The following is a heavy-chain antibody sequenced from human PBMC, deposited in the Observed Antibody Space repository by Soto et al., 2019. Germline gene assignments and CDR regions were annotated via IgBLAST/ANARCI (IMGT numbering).Heavy chain of an antibody. D-gene: IGHD1-26*01. J-gene: IGHJ4*02. Sequence: PSETLSLTCSVSGGSISSNSYSWGWIRQPPGKGLEWIGTLYSNRDTYYNPSLKSRVTISADTSQNQFSLKLSSVTAADTAVYYCARRYGGNLDYWGQGTLVTVSS. CDR1: GGSISSNSYS. CDR2: LYSNRDT. V-gene: IGHV4-39*01. CDR3: ARRYGGNLDY.